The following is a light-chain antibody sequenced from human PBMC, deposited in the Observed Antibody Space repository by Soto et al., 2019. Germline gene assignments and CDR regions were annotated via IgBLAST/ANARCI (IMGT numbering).Light chain of an antibody. Sequence: DIQMTQSPSSLSASVGDSVTITCRASQDISSYLNWYQHKPGRAPKLLIYAASTLHSGVPSRFSGGESGTDFTLTISSLQPEDFATYDCQQSYSTLFTFGPGTKVDFK. CDR1: QDISSY. V-gene: IGKV1-39*01. J-gene: IGKJ3*01. CDR2: AAS. CDR3: QQSYSTLFT.